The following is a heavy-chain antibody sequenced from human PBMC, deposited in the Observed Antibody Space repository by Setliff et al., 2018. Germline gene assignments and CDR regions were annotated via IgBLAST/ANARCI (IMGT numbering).Heavy chain of an antibody. CDR1: GGSIGSSF. CDR3: ARAVDSSGYFPYWYFDL. CDR2: KSNRGDT. J-gene: IGHJ2*01. D-gene: IGHD3-22*01. Sequence: KPSETLSLTCTVSGGSIGSSFWSWIRQSPGKGLEWIGYKSNRGDTNSNPSLRSRLTMSVDTSKSQFSLNLTSVTAADTAVYFCARAVDSSGYFPYWYFDLWGRGALVTV. V-gene: IGHV4-59*01.